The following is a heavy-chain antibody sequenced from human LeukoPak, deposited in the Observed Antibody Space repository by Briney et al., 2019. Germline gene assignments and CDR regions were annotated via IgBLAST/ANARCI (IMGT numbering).Heavy chain of an antibody. CDR2: ISGRGAST. CDR3: AKIEVYSGTYRGFFET. CDR1: GFTFSSYA. V-gene: IGHV3-23*01. D-gene: IGHD1-26*01. J-gene: IGHJ5*02. Sequence: RGSPRLSCAASGFTFSSYAMSWVRQAPGKGLEWVSAISGRGASTYYADSVRDRFTISRDNSKDTLYLQMNSLRAEDTAVYYCAKIEVYSGTYRGFFETWGQGTLVTVSS.